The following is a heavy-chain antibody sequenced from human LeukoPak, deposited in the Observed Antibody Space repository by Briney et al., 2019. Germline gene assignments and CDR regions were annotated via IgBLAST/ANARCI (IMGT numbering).Heavy chain of an antibody. CDR1: GGSISSYY. D-gene: IGHD6-13*01. CDR3: ARGSKEGYYKGSSYYYYYYMDV. Sequence: SETLSLTCTVSGGSISSYYWSWIRQPPGKGLEWIGYIYYSGSTNYNPSLKSRVTMSVDTSKNQFSLKLSSVTAADTAVYYCARGSKEGYYKGSSYYYYYYMDVWGKGTTVTVSS. CDR2: IYYSGST. J-gene: IGHJ6*03. V-gene: IGHV4-59*12.